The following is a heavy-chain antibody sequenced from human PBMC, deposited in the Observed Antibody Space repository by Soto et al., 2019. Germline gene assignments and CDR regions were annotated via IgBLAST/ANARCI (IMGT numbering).Heavy chain of an antibody. CDR2: IIPIFGTA. V-gene: IGHV1-69*13. Sequence: GASVKVSCKASGGTFSSYAISWVRQAPGQGLEWMGGIIPIFGTANYAQKFQGRVTITADESTSTAYMELSSLRSEDTAVYYCARDPVSGNYIRFDPWGQGTLVTVSS. CDR3: ARDPVSGNYIRFDP. J-gene: IGHJ5*02. D-gene: IGHD4-4*01. CDR1: GGTFSSYA.